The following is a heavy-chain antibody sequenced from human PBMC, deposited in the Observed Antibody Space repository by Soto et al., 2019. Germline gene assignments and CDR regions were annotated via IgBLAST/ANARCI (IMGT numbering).Heavy chain of an antibody. V-gene: IGHV4-30-4*01. J-gene: IGHJ4*02. CDR2: IYYSGST. CDR1: GGSISSGDYY. CDR3: ASRPLNYYDSSGYSHFDY. Sequence: SETLSLTCTVSGGSISSGDYYWNWIRQPPGKGLEWIGYIYYSGSTYYNPSLKSRVTISVDTSKNQFSLKLSSVTAADTAVYYCASRPLNYYDSSGYSHFDYWGQGTLVTVSS. D-gene: IGHD3-22*01.